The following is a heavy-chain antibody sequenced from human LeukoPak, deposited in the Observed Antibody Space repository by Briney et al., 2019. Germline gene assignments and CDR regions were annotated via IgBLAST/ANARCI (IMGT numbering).Heavy chain of an antibody. V-gene: IGHV4-34*01. CDR2: IHPSGST. J-gene: IGHJ4*02. CDR3: ARGVDEAKVGY. Sequence: SETLSLTCAVYGGSFSGYYWNWVRQPPGKGLEWIGEIHPSGSTTYNPSLQSRVTLSVDAPQNQFSLKVSSVTAADTAVYYCARGVDEAKVGYWGQGTLVTVSS. CDR1: GGSFSGYY.